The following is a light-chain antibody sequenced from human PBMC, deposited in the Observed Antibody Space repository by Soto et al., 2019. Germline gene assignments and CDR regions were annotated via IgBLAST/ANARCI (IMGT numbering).Light chain of an antibody. CDR2: DNN. Sequence: QSVLTQPPSVSAAPGQKVTISCSGSSSNIGNNYVSWYQQLPGTAPKLLIYDNNKRPSGIPDRFSGSKSGTSATLGITALQTGDEADYYCGTWDSSLSGVVFGGGTKLTVL. J-gene: IGLJ2*01. CDR3: GTWDSSLSGVV. CDR1: SSNIGNNY. V-gene: IGLV1-51*01.